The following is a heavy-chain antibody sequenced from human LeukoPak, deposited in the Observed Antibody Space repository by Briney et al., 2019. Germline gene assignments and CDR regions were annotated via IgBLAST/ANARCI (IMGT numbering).Heavy chain of an antibody. CDR3: ARYDSSGYYYHY. CDR1: GGTFSSYA. D-gene: IGHD3-22*01. V-gene: IGHV1-69*04. Sequence: ASVKVSCKASGGTFSSYAISWVRQAPGQGLEWMGRIIPILGIANYAQKFQGRVTITADKSTSTAYMELSSLRSEDTAVYYCARYDSSGYYYHYWGQGTLVTVSS. J-gene: IGHJ4*02. CDR2: IIPILGIA.